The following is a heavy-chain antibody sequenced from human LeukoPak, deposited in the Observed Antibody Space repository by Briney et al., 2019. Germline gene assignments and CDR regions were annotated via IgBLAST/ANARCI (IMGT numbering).Heavy chain of an antibody. Sequence: GGSLRLSCEGSGFTFSNYWMSWVRQAPGKGLEWVAFIRYDGSNKYYADSVKGRFTISRDNSKNTLYLQMNSLRAEDTAVYYCANLGIAAAGHWGWGQGTLVTVSS. J-gene: IGHJ4*02. CDR3: ANLGIAAAGHWG. D-gene: IGHD6-13*01. V-gene: IGHV3-30*02. CDR2: IRYDGSNK. CDR1: GFTFSNYW.